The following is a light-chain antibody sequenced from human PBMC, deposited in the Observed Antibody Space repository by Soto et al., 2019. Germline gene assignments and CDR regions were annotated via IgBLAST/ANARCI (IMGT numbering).Light chain of an antibody. CDR1: SSDVGGYNY. CDR3: SSYTSSSTYV. V-gene: IGLV2-14*01. J-gene: IGLJ1*01. Sequence: QAASVSGSPGQSITISCTGTSSDVGGYNYVSWYQHHPGKAPQLMIYEVNNRPSGVSNRFSGSKSGNTASLTISGLQAEDEADYYCSSYTSSSTYVFGSGTKLTVL. CDR2: EVN.